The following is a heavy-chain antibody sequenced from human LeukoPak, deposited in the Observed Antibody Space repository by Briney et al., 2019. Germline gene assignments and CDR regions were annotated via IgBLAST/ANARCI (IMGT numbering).Heavy chain of an antibody. CDR1: GYTFTSYD. V-gene: IGHV1-8*01. J-gene: IGHJ4*02. D-gene: IGHD3-22*01. Sequence: ASVKVSRKASGYTFTSYDINWVRQATGQGLEWMGWMNPNSGNTGYAQKFQGRVTMTRNTSISTAYMELSSLRSEDTAVYYCARGRHYYDSSGYYYGPLIDYWGQGTLVTVSS. CDR3: ARGRHYYDSSGYYYGPLIDY. CDR2: MNPNSGNT.